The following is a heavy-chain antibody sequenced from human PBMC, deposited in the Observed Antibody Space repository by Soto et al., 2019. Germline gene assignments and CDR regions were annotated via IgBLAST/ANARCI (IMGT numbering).Heavy chain of an antibody. CDR2: IYYSGST. CDR1: GGSIRSYY. D-gene: IGHD3-3*01. J-gene: IGHJ6*02. Sequence: SSETRSLTCTVSGGSIRSYYWSWIRQPPGKGLEWIGYIYYSGSTNYNPSLKSRVTISVDTSKNQFSLKLSSVTAADTAVYYCARGYYDFWSGYRAYYYGMDVWGQGTTVTVSS. V-gene: IGHV4-59*01. CDR3: ARGYYDFWSGYRAYYYGMDV.